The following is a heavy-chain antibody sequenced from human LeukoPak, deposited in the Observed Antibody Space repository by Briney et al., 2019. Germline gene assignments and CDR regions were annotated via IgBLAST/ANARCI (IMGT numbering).Heavy chain of an antibody. D-gene: IGHD2/OR15-2a*01. CDR1: GFTFTDHY. J-gene: IGHJ4*02. Sequence: ASVKVSCKSSGFTFTDHYIHWVRQGPGQGLEWMGYIGPHSTFTSSPQEFQGRVTMTRDASMSTAYMELTRLTSDDTAVYYCVREGEGPLSKDFDYWGRGTLVTVSS. V-gene: IGHV1-2*02. CDR2: IGPHSTFT. CDR3: VREGEGPLSKDFDY.